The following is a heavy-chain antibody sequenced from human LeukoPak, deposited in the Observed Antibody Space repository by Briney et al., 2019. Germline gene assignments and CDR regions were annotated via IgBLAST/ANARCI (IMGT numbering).Heavy chain of an antibody. CDR1: GYTFTSYG. Sequence: PPASVTVSCKASGYTFTSYGISWVRQAPGQGLEWMGWISAYNGNTNYAQKLQGRVTMTTDTSTSTAYMELRSLRSDDTAVYYCARVVYDSSGYSLYNWFDPWGQGTLVTVSS. CDR3: ARVVYDSSGYSLYNWFDP. J-gene: IGHJ5*02. CDR2: ISAYNGNT. V-gene: IGHV1-18*01. D-gene: IGHD3-22*01.